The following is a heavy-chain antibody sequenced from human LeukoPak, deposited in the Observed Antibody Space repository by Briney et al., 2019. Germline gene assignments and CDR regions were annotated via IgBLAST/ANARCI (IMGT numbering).Heavy chain of an antibody. V-gene: IGHV3-23*01. Sequence: GGSLRLSCAASGFTFSSYAMSWVRQAPGQGLERVSAISSSGGSAYYADSVKGRCTISRDNSKNTLYLQMNSLRAEDTAVDYCAKDHNGDYVFDYWGQGTLVTVSS. CDR3: AKDHNGDYVFDY. CDR2: ISSSGGSA. D-gene: IGHD4-17*01. CDR1: GFTFSSYA. J-gene: IGHJ4*02.